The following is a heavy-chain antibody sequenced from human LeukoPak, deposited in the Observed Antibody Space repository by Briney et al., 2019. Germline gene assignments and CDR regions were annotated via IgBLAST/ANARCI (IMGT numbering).Heavy chain of an antibody. V-gene: IGHV5-51*01. CDR3: ARRARYSGNDREIWAFDI. CDR2: IYPGDSDT. Sequence: GESLKISCKGSGYSFTSYWIGWVRQMPGKGLEWMGIIYPGDSDTRYSPSFQGQVTISADKSISTAYLQWSSLKASDTAMYYCARRARYSGNDREIWAFDIWGQGTMVTVSS. D-gene: IGHD5-12*01. J-gene: IGHJ3*02. CDR1: GYSFTSYW.